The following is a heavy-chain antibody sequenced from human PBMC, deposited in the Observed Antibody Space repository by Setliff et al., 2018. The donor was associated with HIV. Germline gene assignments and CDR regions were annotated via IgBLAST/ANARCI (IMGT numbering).Heavy chain of an antibody. Sequence: KPSETLSLTCVVSGGSISSSWWSWVRQPPGQGLEWIGEISHSGSPNYNPSLKNRVTISIDTSKNQFSLRLSSVTAADTAVYYCARQGEVGAPFDYWGQGTLVTVSS. V-gene: IGHV4-4*02. J-gene: IGHJ4*02. CDR3: ARQGEVGAPFDY. D-gene: IGHD1-26*01. CDR2: ISHSGSP. CDR1: GGSISSSW.